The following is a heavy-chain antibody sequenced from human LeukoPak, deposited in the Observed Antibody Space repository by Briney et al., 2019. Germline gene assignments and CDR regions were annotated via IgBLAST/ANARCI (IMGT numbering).Heavy chain of an antibody. J-gene: IGHJ6*02. CDR2: ISYDGSNK. CDR3: ARDQSGYYGSGSYSLYYYYGMDV. V-gene: IGHV3-30*04. D-gene: IGHD3-10*01. CDR1: GFTLTTYA. Sequence: PGGSLRLSCAVSGFTLTTYAMHWVRQAPGKGLEWVAVISYDGSNKYYADSVKGRFTISRDNSKNTLYLQMNSLRAEDTAVYYCARDQSGYYGSGSYSLYYYYGMDVWGQGTTVTVSS.